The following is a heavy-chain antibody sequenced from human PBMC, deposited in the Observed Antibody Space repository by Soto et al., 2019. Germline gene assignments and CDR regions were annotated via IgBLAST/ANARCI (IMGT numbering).Heavy chain of an antibody. V-gene: IGHV3-9*01. CDR1: GFTFDDNA. J-gene: IGHJ4*02. Sequence: LRLSCAVSGFTFDDNAMHWVRQAPKKGLEWVSGINWKSDTGYADSVKGRFTISRDNAENSLYLQMNSLRAEDTALYYCAISQDRGGRTTFIYWGQGTQVTVSS. CDR3: AISQDRGGRTTFIY. CDR2: INWKSDT. D-gene: IGHD3-16*01.